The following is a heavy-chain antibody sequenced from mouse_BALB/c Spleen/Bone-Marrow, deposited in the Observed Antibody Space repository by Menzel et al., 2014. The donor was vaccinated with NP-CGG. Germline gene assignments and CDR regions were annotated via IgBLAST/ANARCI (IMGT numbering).Heavy chain of an antibody. J-gene: IGHJ3*01. Sequence: DVQLVESGGGLVQPGGSLKLSCAASGFDFSRYWMSWVRQAPGKGLEWIGEINPDSSTINYSPSLKDKFIISRDNAKNTLYLQMSKVRSEDTALYYCARLGYYGGFAYWGQGTLVTVSA. CDR2: INPDSSTI. V-gene: IGHV4-1*02. CDR1: GFDFSRYW. D-gene: IGHD2-3*01. CDR3: ARLGYYGGFAY.